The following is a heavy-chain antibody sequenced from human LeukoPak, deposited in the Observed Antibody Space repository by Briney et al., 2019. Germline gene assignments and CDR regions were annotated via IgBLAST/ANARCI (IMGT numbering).Heavy chain of an antibody. Sequence: GGSLRLSCAAPGFSFSSNWMGWVRQAPGKGLEWVAHIKRDGSQKYYLDSVKGRFTISRDNAKNSLYLQMNSLRAEDTAVYYCARDRVPQYYDSSGYLGPWGQGTLVTVSS. V-gene: IGHV3-7*01. CDR2: IKRDGSQK. J-gene: IGHJ5*02. CDR3: ARDRVPQYYDSSGYLGP. D-gene: IGHD3-22*01. CDR1: GFSFSSNW.